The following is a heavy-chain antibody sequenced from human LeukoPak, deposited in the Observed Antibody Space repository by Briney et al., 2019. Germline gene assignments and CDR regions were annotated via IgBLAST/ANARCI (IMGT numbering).Heavy chain of an antibody. Sequence: GESLKISCAASGFTFSDYYMSWIRQAPGKGLEWISYISSSGGTIYYADSVKGRFTISRDNAKNSLYLQMNSLRAEDTAVYYCARAPRPYYDKNAFDIWGQGTIVTVSS. CDR3: ARAPRPYYDKNAFDI. V-gene: IGHV3-11*04. CDR2: ISSSGGTI. J-gene: IGHJ3*02. CDR1: GFTFSDYY. D-gene: IGHD3-22*01.